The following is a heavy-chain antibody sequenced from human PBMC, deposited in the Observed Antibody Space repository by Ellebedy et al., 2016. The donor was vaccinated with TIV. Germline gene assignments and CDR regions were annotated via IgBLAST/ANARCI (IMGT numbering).Heavy chain of an antibody. CDR2: ISGRDKQT. CDR1: GFTFIDYY. CDR3: VRGRAPTEY. V-gene: IGHV3-11*03. Sequence: GGSLRLSXAASGFTFIDYYMSWIRQAPGDGLEFISYISGRDKQTDYAESVRGRFTISRDNAKSSLFLQMNSLRAEDTAVYYCVRGRAPTEYWGQGIQVTVSS. J-gene: IGHJ4*02.